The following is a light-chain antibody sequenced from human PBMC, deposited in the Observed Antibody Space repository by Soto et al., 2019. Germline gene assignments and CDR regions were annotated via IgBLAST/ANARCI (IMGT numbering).Light chain of an antibody. V-gene: IGKV3-20*01. Sequence: EIVLTQSPGTLSLSPGERATLSCRASQSVSSTYLAWYQQKPGQAPRLLIYGASSRATGIPDRFSGSGSGTDFTLTISRLEPEDFAVYYCQQYGSSFYTFGQGTKLEFK. J-gene: IGKJ2*01. CDR1: QSVSSTY. CDR2: GAS. CDR3: QQYGSSFYT.